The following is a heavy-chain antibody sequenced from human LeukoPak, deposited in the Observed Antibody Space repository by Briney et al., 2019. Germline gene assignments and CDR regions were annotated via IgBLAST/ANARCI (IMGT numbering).Heavy chain of an antibody. J-gene: IGHJ4*02. V-gene: IGHV4-59*01. CDR3: ARHDMIHYYDY. D-gene: IGHD3-16*01. CDR2: IYYSGST. CDR1: GGSISSYY. Sequence: PSETLSLTCTVSGGSISSYYWSWIRQPPGKGLEWIGYIYYSGSTNYNPSLKSRVTISVDTSKNQFSLKLSSVTAADTAVYYCARHDMIHYYDYWGRGTLVTVSS.